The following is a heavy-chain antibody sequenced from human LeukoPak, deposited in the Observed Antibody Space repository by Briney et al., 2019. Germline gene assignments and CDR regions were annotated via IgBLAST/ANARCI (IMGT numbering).Heavy chain of an antibody. Sequence: GGSLRLSCAASGFTFSSYSMNWVRQAPGKGLEWVSSISTSSSYIYYADSVKGRFTISRDNAKNSLYLQMNSLRAEDTAVYYCAREGIAAAGFDYWGQGTLVTVSS. CDR2: ISTSSSYI. D-gene: IGHD6-13*01. CDR1: GFTFSSYS. V-gene: IGHV3-21*01. CDR3: AREGIAAAGFDY. J-gene: IGHJ4*02.